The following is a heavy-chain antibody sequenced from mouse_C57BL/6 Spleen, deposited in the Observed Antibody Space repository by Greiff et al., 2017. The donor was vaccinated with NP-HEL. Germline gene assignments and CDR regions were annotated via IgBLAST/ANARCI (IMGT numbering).Heavy chain of an antibody. J-gene: IGHJ3*01. CDR2: IDPENGDT. Sequence: VHVKQSGAELVRPGASVKLSCTASGFNIKDDYMHWVKQRPEQGLEWIGWIDPENGDTEYASKFQGKATITADTSSNTAYLQLSSLTSEDTAVYYCTFYYGNYDWFAYWGQGTLVTVSA. CDR3: TFYYGNYDWFAY. V-gene: IGHV14-4*01. D-gene: IGHD2-1*01. CDR1: GFNIKDDY.